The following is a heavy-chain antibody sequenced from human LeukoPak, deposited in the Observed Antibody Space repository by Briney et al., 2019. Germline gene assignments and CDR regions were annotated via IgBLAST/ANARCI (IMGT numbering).Heavy chain of an antibody. Sequence: ASVKVSCKASGGTFSSYAISWVRQAPGQGLEWMGWINPNSGGTNYAQKFQGRVTMTRDTSISTAYMELSRLRSDDTAVYYCASLVAGMLNWGQGTLVTVSS. CDR3: ASLVAGMLN. D-gene: IGHD6-19*01. V-gene: IGHV1-2*02. J-gene: IGHJ4*02. CDR2: INPNSGGT. CDR1: GGTFSSYA.